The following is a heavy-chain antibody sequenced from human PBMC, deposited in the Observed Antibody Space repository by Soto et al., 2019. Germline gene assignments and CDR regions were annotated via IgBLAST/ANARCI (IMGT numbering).Heavy chain of an antibody. V-gene: IGHV4-59*08. D-gene: IGHD3-16*01. CDR2: IYYSGST. Sequence: SETLSLTCTVSGGSISSYYWSWIRQPPGKGLEWIGYIYYSGSTNYNPSLKSRVTISVDTSKNQFSLKLSSVTAADTAVYYCARQRGGSVSNWFDPWGQGTLVTVSS. CDR3: ARQRGGSVSNWFDP. CDR1: GGSISSYY. J-gene: IGHJ5*02.